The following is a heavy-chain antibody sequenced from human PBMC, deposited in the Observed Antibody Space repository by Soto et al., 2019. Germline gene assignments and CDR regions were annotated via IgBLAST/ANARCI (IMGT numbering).Heavy chain of an antibody. CDR3: ARGGFGYYDFWSGYYSGDPYYYYGMDV. CDR2: MNPNSGNT. J-gene: IGHJ6*02. CDR1: GYTFTSYD. V-gene: IGHV1-8*01. Sequence: VASVKVSCKASGYTFTSYDINWVRQATGQGLEWMGWMNPNSGNTGYAQKFQGRVTMTRNTSISTAYMELSSLRSEDTAVYYCARGGFGYYDFWSGYYSGDPYYYYGMDVWGQGTTVTVSS. D-gene: IGHD3-3*01.